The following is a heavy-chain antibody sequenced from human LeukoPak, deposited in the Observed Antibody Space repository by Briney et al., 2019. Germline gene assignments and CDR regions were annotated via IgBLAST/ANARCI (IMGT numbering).Heavy chain of an antibody. V-gene: IGHV3-23*01. CDR2: ISGNGGST. J-gene: IGHJ4*02. CDR3: ARGPVVVPAAKVLWDY. CDR1: GFTFSNYA. D-gene: IGHD2-2*01. Sequence: GGSLRLSCAASGFTFSNYAMSWVRQAPGKGLEWVSAISGNGGSTYYADSVKGRFTISRDNSKNTLYLQMNNLSDEDTAVYYCARGPVVVPAAKVLWDYWGQGTLVTVSS.